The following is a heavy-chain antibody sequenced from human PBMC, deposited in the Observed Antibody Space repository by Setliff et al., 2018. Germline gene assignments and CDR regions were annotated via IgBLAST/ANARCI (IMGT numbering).Heavy chain of an antibody. Sequence: GGSLRLSCAASGFTFSSYAMSWVRQAPGKGLEWVSAISGSGGSTYSADSVMGRFTISRDNSKNTLYLQMNSLRAEDTAVYYCAKGVGSYYTSMYFDYWGQGTLVTVSS. CDR1: GFTFSSYA. CDR2: ISGSGGST. CDR3: AKGVGSYYTSMYFDY. J-gene: IGHJ4*02. D-gene: IGHD1-26*01. V-gene: IGHV3-23*01.